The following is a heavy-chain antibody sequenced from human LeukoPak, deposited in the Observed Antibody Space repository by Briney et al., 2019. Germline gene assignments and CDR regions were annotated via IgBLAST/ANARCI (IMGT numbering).Heavy chain of an antibody. D-gene: IGHD1-7*01. Sequence: SETLSLTCTVSGSSNYWSWIRQPPGKGLEWIGYIHYSGSPNYNPSLKSRVTISVDTSKNQFSLNLSSVTAADTAVYYCAKKGWNYFFDHWGQGTLVTVSS. CDR2: IHYSGSP. CDR1: GSSNY. J-gene: IGHJ4*02. CDR3: AKKGWNYFFDH. V-gene: IGHV4-59*01.